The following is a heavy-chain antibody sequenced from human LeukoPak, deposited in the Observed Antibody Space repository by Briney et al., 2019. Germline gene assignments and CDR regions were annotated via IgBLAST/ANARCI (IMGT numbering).Heavy chain of an antibody. CDR2: ISGSGGDT. CDR3: ARRTSTNSGYFDY. Sequence: GGSLRLSCATSGFTFTNYAMTWVRQAPGKGLEWVSAISGSGGDTYCADSVKGRFTISRDNSKNALYLQMNSLRAEDTAVYYCARRTSTNSGYFDYWGQGTLVTVSS. V-gene: IGHV3-23*01. J-gene: IGHJ4*02. D-gene: IGHD5-24*01. CDR1: GFTFTNYA.